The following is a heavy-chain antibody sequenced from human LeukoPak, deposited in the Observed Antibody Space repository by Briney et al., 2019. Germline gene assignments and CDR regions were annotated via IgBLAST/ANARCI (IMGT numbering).Heavy chain of an antibody. D-gene: IGHD6-13*01. Sequence: GGSLRLSCAASGFTVSSNYMSWVRQAPGKGPEWVSVIYSDGSTYYADSVKGRFTISRDTSKNTLYLQMNSLRTEDTAGYYCARDLAAGGTYPHYWGQGTLVSVSS. CDR3: ARDLAAGGTYPHY. CDR1: GFTVSSNY. J-gene: IGHJ4*02. V-gene: IGHV3-53*01. CDR2: IYSDGST.